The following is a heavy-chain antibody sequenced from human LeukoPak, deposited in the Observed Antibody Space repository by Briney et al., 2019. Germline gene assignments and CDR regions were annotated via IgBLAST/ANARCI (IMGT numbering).Heavy chain of an antibody. Sequence: PSETLSLTCTVSGGSINSGTHYWGWVRQPPGKGLEWIGSIFYRGTLFYSPSLKSRVTVSIDTSKNQFSLKLSSVTAADTAVYYCARHDYDPLTGYTINWFDPWGQGTLVAVSS. CDR2: IFYRGTL. V-gene: IGHV4-39*01. CDR3: ARHDYDPLTGYTINWFDP. CDR1: GGSINSGTHY. D-gene: IGHD3-9*01. J-gene: IGHJ5*02.